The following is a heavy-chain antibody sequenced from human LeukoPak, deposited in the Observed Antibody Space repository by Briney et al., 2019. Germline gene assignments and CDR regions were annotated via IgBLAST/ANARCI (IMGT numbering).Heavy chain of an antibody. CDR3: ARPAMRVRGVPRLLYYFDY. V-gene: IGHV1-8*01. J-gene: IGHJ4*02. CDR2: MNPNSGNT. Sequence: GASVKVSCKASGYTFTSYDINWVRQATGQGLEWMGWMNPNSGNTGYAQKFQGRVTMTRNTSTSAAYMELSSLRSEDTAVYYCARPAMRVRGVPRLLYYFDYWGEGTLVTVSS. CDR1: GYTFTSYD. D-gene: IGHD3-10*01.